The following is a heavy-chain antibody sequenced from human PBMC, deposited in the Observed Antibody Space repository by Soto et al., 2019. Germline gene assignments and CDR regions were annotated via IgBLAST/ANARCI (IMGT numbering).Heavy chain of an antibody. CDR2: IIPILGLA. CDR1: GGTFSSYT. J-gene: IGHJ4*02. CDR3: ARAIPYSSGWYPIF. D-gene: IGHD6-19*01. V-gene: IGHV1-69*02. Sequence: QVQLVQSGAEVKKPGSSVKVSCKASGGTFSSYTISWVRQAPGQGLEWMGRIIPILGLADYAQKFQGRVTITAAKSTTTAYMEQSSLRSEYTAGYYWARAIPYSSGWYPIFGGQGTLVTVSS.